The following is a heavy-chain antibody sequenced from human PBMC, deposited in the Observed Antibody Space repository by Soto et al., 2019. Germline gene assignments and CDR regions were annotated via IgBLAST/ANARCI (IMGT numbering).Heavy chain of an antibody. CDR2: ISYDGSNK. Sequence: GGSLRLSCAASGFTFSSYAMHWIRQAPGKGLEWVAVISYDGSNKFYADSVQGRFSISRDNSRNTLDLGVNSLRVEDTAVYYCARRAMSDHNGLDVWGPGTTVTVSS. V-gene: IGHV3-30-3*01. CDR3: ARRAMSDHNGLDV. J-gene: IGHJ6*02. CDR1: GFTFSSYA.